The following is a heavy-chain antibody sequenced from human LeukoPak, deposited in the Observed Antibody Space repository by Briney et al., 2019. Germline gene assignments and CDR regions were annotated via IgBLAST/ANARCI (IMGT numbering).Heavy chain of an antibody. CDR3: ARAHYFGSGSYFDY. Sequence: SETLSLTCTVSGGSIRSSSYYWGWIRQPPGKGLEWIGSIYYSGITYYNPSLKSRLTISVDTSKNQFSLNLNSVTAADTAVYFCARAHYFGSGSYFDYWGQGTLVAVSS. V-gene: IGHV4-39*07. CDR2: IYYSGIT. J-gene: IGHJ4*02. CDR1: GGSIRSSSYY. D-gene: IGHD3-10*01.